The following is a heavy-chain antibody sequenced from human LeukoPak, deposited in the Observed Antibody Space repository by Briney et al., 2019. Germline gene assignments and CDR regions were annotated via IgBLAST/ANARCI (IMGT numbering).Heavy chain of an antibody. J-gene: IGHJ3*02. CDR1: GGSISSYH. CDR3: ARSKDAFDI. CDR2: ISSSSNYI. V-gene: IGHV3-21*01. Sequence: ETLSLTCTVSGGSISSYHMNWVRQAPGKGLEWVSSISSSSNYIYYADSVKGRFTISRDNAKNSLYLQMNSLRAEDTAVYYCARSKDAFDIWGQGTMVTVSS.